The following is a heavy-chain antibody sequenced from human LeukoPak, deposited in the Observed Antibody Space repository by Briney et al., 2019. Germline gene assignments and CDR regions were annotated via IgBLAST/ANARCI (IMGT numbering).Heavy chain of an antibody. Sequence: GGSLRLSCAASGFTFSNYGMHWVRQAPGKGLEWVAVIWYDGNNKYYADSVKGRFTISRDNSKDTLYLQMNSLRAEDTAVYYCARDRWSSTSYNDYWGQGTLVTVSS. CDR1: GFTFSNYG. J-gene: IGHJ4*02. CDR2: IWYDGNNK. D-gene: IGHD2-2*01. V-gene: IGHV3-33*01. CDR3: ARDRWSSTSYNDY.